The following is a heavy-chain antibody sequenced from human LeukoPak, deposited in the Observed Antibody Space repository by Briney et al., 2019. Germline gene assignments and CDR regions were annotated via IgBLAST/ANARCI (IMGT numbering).Heavy chain of an antibody. V-gene: IGHV1-2*02. CDR1: GYTFTSYY. CDR3: AREAAAAYNYFDY. J-gene: IGHJ4*02. D-gene: IGHD6-13*01. Sequence: ASVKVSCKASGYTFTSYYMHWVRQAPGQGLEWMGWINPNSGGTNYAQKFQGRVTMTRDTSISTAYMELSRLRSDDTAVYYCAREAAAAYNYFDYWGQGTLVTVSS. CDR2: INPNSGGT.